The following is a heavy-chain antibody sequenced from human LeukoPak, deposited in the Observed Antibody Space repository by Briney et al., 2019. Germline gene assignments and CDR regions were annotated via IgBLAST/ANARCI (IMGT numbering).Heavy chain of an antibody. CDR2: ISTGSSTI. CDR3: ARGCSSSWSPSNYFDY. V-gene: IGHV3-48*02. D-gene: IGHD6-13*01. Sequence: GGSLRLSCAASGFTFSSFSMNWVRQAPGKGLEWVSYISTGSSTIYYADSVKGRFTISRDNAKNSLYLQMNSLRDEDTAVYYCARGCSSSWSPSNYFDYWGQGTLVTVSS. J-gene: IGHJ4*02. CDR1: GFTFSSFS.